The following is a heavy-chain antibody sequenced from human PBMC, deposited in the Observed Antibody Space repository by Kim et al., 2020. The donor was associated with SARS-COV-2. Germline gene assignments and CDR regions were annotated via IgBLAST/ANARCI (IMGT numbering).Heavy chain of an antibody. CDR3: ARDYDIYAFDI. V-gene: IGHV4-59*13. D-gene: IGHD3-9*01. CDR2: IYYSGST. CDR1: GGSISSYY. J-gene: IGHJ3*02. Sequence: SETLSLTCTVSGGSISSYYWSWIRQPPGKGLEWIGYIYYSGSTNYNPSLKSRVTISVDTSKNQFSLKLSSVTAADTAVYYCARDYDIYAFDIWGQGTMVTVSS.